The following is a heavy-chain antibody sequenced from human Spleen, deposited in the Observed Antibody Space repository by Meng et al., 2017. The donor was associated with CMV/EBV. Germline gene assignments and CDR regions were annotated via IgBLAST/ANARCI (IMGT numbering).Heavy chain of an antibody. V-gene: IGHV1-18*01. CDR2: ITPYSGQA. CDR3: ARTGSMIRGVLARRPLDFDHYGMDV. CDR1: GYDFNTYT. J-gene: IGHJ6*02. D-gene: IGHD3-10*01. Sequence: ASAKVSCKASGYDFNTYTISWVRQAPGQGPEWMGWITPYSGQAKYSQRFQGRVTLTTDTSTTTAPLELRRLKFDDTAVYYCARTGSMIRGVLARRPLDFDHYGMDVWGQGTSVTVSS.